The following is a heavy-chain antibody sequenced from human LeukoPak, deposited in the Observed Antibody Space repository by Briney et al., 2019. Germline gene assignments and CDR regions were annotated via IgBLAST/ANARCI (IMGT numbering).Heavy chain of an antibody. D-gene: IGHD3-10*01. CDR1: GFTFSSYG. CDR2: ISYDGSNK. CDR3: AKDYPVSGVDY. Sequence: GGSLRLSCAASGFTFSSYGMHWVRQAPGKGLEWVAVISYDGSNKYYADSVKGRFTISRDNSKNTLYPQMNSLRAEDTAVYYCAKDYPVSGVDYWGQGTLVTVSS. J-gene: IGHJ4*02. V-gene: IGHV3-30*18.